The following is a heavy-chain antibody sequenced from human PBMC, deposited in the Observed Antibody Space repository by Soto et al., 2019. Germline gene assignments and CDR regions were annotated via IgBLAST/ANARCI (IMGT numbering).Heavy chain of an antibody. Sequence: QVQLVESGGGVVQPGRSLRLSCAASGFTFSSYAMHWVRQAPGKGLEWVAVISYDGSNKYYADSVKGRFTISRDNSKNTLYLQMNSLRAEDTAVYYCARGGYDYVWGSYRYAPFDYWGQGTLVTVSS. D-gene: IGHD3-16*02. V-gene: IGHV3-30-3*01. CDR1: GFTFSSYA. J-gene: IGHJ4*02. CDR2: ISYDGSNK. CDR3: ARGGYDYVWGSYRYAPFDY.